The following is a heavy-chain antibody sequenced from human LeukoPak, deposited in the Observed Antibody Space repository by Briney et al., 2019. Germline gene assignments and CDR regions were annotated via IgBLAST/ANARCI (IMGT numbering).Heavy chain of an antibody. Sequence: QPGGSLRLSCAASGFTFGSSWMIWVRQAPGEGLEWVANINHRGSDQRYVDSVKGRFTISRDNTKNSLYLQMNGLRAEDTAVYYCARGRAPHYFDYWGQGTLVTVSS. CDR3: ARGRAPHYFDY. CDR1: GFTFGSSW. V-gene: IGHV3-7*03. J-gene: IGHJ4*02. CDR2: INHRGSDQ.